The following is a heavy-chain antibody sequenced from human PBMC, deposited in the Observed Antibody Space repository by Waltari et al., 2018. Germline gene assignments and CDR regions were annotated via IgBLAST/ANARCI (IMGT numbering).Heavy chain of an antibody. CDR3: AKVWKNYRTDY. Sequence: QLQLQESGPGLVKPSETLSLTCTVSSVAISSSGYDWGWIRQPPGKGLEWMGSNYYSGNTYDNPSLKNRVTISVDTSKNQFSLKVTSVTAADTAVYYCAKVWKNYRTDYWGQGTLVTVSS. J-gene: IGHJ4*02. CDR1: SVAISSSGYD. CDR2: NYYSGNT. D-gene: IGHD3-16*02. V-gene: IGHV4-39*07.